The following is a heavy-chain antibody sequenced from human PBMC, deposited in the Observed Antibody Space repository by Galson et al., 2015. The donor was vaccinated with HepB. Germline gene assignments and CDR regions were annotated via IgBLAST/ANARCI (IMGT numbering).Heavy chain of an antibody. Sequence: SLRLSCAASGFTFRTSWMTWVRQAPGQGLEWVGRIKSRPDGGTIDYAAPVKGRFTISRDDSTNTLYLDMTNVKTDDRGVYYCKTDDIAPDYWGQGTLVIVSS. CDR1: GFTFRTSW. D-gene: IGHD6-13*01. J-gene: IGHJ4*02. V-gene: IGHV3-15*01. CDR2: IKSRPDGGTI. CDR3: KTDDIAPDY.